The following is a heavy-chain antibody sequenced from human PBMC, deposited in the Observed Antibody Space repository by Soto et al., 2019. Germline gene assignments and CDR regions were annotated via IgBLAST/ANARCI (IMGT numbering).Heavy chain of an antibody. CDR2: IYYSGST. CDR1: GGSISSYY. CDR3: ARGDPLLWFGEKVYYGMDV. Sequence: QVQLQESDPGLVKPSETLSLTCTVSGGSISSYYWSWIRQPPGKGLAWIGFIYYSGSTNYNPSLKSRVTISVDTSKNQFSLKLSSVTAADTAVYYCARGDPLLWFGEKVYYGMDVWGQGTTVTVSS. J-gene: IGHJ6*02. V-gene: IGHV4-59*01. D-gene: IGHD3-10*01.